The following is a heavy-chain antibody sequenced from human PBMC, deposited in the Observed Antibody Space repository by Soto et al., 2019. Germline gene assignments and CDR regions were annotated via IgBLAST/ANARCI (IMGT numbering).Heavy chain of an antibody. CDR2: IYYSGST. CDR3: ARQTYYYGSGSYGYGYYFDY. J-gene: IGHJ4*02. CDR1: GGSISSGGYY. V-gene: IGHV4-31*03. D-gene: IGHD3-10*01. Sequence: SDTLSLTCTVSGGSISSGGYYWSWIRQHPGKGLEWIGYIYYSGSTYYNPSLKSRVTISVDTSKNQFSLKLSSVTAADTAVYYCARQTYYYGSGSYGYGYYFDYWGQGTLVTVSS.